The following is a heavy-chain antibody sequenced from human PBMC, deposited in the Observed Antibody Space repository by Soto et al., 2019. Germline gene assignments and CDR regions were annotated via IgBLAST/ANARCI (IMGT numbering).Heavy chain of an antibody. J-gene: IGHJ6*02. D-gene: IGHD2-8*01. CDR2: IYYSGST. V-gene: IGHV4-59*08. CDR1: GGSISSYY. CDR3: ARNRKRYCTNGVCYPTAYYYGMDV. Sequence: SETLSLTCTVSGGSISSYYWSWIRQPPGKGLEWIGYIYYSGSTYYNPSLKSRVTISVDTSKNQFSLKLSSVTAADTAVYYCARNRKRYCTNGVCYPTAYYYGMDVWGQGTTVTVSS.